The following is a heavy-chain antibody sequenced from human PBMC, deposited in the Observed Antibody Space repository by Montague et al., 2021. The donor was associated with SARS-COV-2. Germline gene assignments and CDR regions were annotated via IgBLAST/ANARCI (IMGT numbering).Heavy chain of an antibody. Sequence: SETLSLTCTVSGDSISSSYWSWIRQPAGKGLEWIGRIYASGGTNYNPSLKSRVTMSVDTSKNQFSLKLNSVTAADTAVYYCGRGVVAATPVVDYWGRGTLVTVSS. D-gene: IGHD2-15*01. CDR3: GRGVVAATPVVDY. CDR2: IYASGGT. CDR1: GDSISSSY. V-gene: IGHV4-4*07. J-gene: IGHJ4*02.